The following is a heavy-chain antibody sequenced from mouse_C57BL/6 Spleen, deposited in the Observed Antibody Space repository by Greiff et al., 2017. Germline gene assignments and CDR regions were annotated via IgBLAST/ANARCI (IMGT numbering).Heavy chain of an antibody. J-gene: IGHJ1*03. D-gene: IGHD2-4*01. CDR3: TTSYDYDETWYFDV. Sequence: EVQLQQSGAELVRPGASVKLSCTASGFNIKDDYMHWVKQRPEQGLEWIGWIDPENGDTEYASKFQGKATITADTSSNTAYLQLSSLTSEDTAVYYCTTSYDYDETWYFDVWGTGTTVTVSS. V-gene: IGHV14-4*01. CDR2: IDPENGDT. CDR1: GFNIKDDY.